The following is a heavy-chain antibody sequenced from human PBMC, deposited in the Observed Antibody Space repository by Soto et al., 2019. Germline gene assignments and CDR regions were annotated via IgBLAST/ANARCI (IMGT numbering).Heavy chain of an antibody. CDR2: INPNGGST. D-gene: IGHD2-21*01. CDR3: ARSLLQGDF. J-gene: IGHJ4*02. CDR1: GYTFIHYY. V-gene: IGHV1-46*01. Sequence: QVQLVQSGAEVKKPGASVKVSCKASGYTFIHYYIHWVRQAPGQGLEWMAIINPNGGSTNYAQKFRGRVTVTSDTSTTTVPMELNSLGSDDTAVYFCARSLLQGDFWGQGNLVTVSS.